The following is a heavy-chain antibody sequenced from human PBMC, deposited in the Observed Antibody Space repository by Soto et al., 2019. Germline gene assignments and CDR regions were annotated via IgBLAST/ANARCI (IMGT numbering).Heavy chain of an antibody. CDR3: ARDGRDFRSGYRSFDF. D-gene: IGHD3-3*01. J-gene: IGHJ4*02. V-gene: IGHV4-4*08. CDR2: IYNTGST. CDR1: GGSISSYY. Sequence: SETLSLTCTVSGGSISSYYWSWIRQPPGKGLEWIGYIYNTGSTNYNPSLKSRVTISVDTSKNHFSLKLNSVTAADTAVYYCARDGRDFRSGYRSFDFWGQANLVTVS.